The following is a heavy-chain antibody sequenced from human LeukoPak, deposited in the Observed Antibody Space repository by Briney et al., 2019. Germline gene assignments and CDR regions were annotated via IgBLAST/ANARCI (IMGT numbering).Heavy chain of an antibody. V-gene: IGHV4-39*01. J-gene: IGHJ4*02. Sequence: SETLSLTCTVSGGSISSSSYYWGWIRQPPGKGLEWIGSIYYSGSTYYNPSLKSRVAISVDTSKNQFSLKLSSVTAADTAVYYCASTSDYYYGKFDYWGQGTLVTVSS. CDR1: GGSISSSSYY. CDR2: IYYSGST. CDR3: ASTSDYYYGKFDY. D-gene: IGHD3-22*01.